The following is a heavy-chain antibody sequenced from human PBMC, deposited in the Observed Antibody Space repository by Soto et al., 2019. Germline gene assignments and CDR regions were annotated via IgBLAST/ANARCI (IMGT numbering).Heavy chain of an antibody. Sequence: GGSLRLSCAASGFTFDDYAMHWVRQAPGKGLEWVSGISWNSGSIGYADSVKGRFTISRDNAKNSLYLQMNSLRAEDTALYYCAKDTTRGGTYNWNYGSVDYWGQGTLVTVSS. CDR1: GFTFDDYA. J-gene: IGHJ4*02. CDR3: AKDTTRGGTYNWNYGSVDY. V-gene: IGHV3-9*01. CDR2: ISWNSGSI. D-gene: IGHD1-7*01.